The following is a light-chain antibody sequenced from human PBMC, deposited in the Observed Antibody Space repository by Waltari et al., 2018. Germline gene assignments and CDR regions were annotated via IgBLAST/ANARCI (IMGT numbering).Light chain of an antibody. CDR1: QSVSSY. J-gene: IGKJ5*01. Sequence: EIVLTQSPATLSLSPGERATLSCRASQSVSSYLAWYQQKPGQAPRLLIYEASNRATGIPARFSGSGSETDFTLTISSLEPEDFAIYYCQQRSTWPITFGQGTRLEIK. CDR2: EAS. CDR3: QQRSTWPIT. V-gene: IGKV3-11*01.